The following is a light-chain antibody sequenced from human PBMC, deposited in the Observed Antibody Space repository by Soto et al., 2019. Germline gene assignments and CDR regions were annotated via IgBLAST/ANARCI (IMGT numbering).Light chain of an antibody. CDR1: SSNIGSNY. V-gene: IGLV1-47*01. Sequence: QAVVTQPPSASGTPGQRVTISCSGSSSNIGSNYVYWYQQLPGTAPKLLIYRNNQRPSGVPDRFYGSKSGTSASLASSGLRSEDEADYYCAAWDDSLSGVVFGGGTKVTVL. J-gene: IGLJ2*01. CDR2: RNN. CDR3: AAWDDSLSGVV.